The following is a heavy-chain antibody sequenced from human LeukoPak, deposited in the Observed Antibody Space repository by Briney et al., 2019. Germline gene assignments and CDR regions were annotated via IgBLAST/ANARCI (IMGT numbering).Heavy chain of an antibody. V-gene: IGHV4-39*07. CDR3: ARGGTYWDY. CDR2: IYFSGST. D-gene: IGHD3-10*01. Sequence: SETLPLTCTVSGGSIRTTSYYWGWIRQSPGREPEWIGSIYFSGSTYYNPSLESRVTISVDTSNNQFSLKLTSVTAADTAVYYRARGGTYWDYWGQGTLVTVSS. CDR1: GGSIRTTSYY. J-gene: IGHJ4*02.